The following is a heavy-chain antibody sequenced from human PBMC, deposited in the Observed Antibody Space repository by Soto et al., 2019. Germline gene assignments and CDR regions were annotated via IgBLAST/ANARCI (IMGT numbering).Heavy chain of an antibody. D-gene: IGHD3-9*01. CDR2: INAGNGNT. V-gene: IGHV1-3*01. Sequence: ASVKVSCKSSGYTFTSYAMHCVRQAPGQRLEWMGWINAGNGNTKYSQKFQGRVTMTRDTSTSTVYMELSSLRSEDTAVYYCARARLVTFAAFDIWGQGTMVTVSS. J-gene: IGHJ3*02. CDR3: ARARLVTFAAFDI. CDR1: GYTFTSYA.